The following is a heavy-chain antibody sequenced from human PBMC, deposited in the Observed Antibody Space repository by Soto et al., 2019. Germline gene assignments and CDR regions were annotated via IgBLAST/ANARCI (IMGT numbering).Heavy chain of an antibody. CDR2: IWYDGSNK. D-gene: IGHD6-6*01. Sequence: GGSLXLSCAASGFTFSSYGMHWVRQAPGKGLEWVAVIWYDGSNKYYADSVKGRFTISRDNSKNTLYLQMNSLRAEDTAVYYCAREESSSSSFDYWGQGTLVTVSS. CDR1: GFTFSSYG. CDR3: AREESSSSSFDY. J-gene: IGHJ4*02. V-gene: IGHV3-33*01.